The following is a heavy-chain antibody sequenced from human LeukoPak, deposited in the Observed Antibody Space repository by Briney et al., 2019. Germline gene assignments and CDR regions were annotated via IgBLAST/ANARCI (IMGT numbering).Heavy chain of an antibody. CDR1: GGSFSGYY. D-gene: IGHD6-13*01. V-gene: IGHV4-34*01. J-gene: IGHJ3*02. CDR2: INHSGST. CDR3: ARDLAPYSSSWYDAWCAFDI. Sequence: SETLSLTCAVYGGSFSGYYWSWIRQPPGKGLEWIGEINHSGSTNYNPSLKSRVTISVDTSKNQFSLKLSSVTAADTAVYYCARDLAPYSSSWYDAWCAFDIWGQGTMVTVSS.